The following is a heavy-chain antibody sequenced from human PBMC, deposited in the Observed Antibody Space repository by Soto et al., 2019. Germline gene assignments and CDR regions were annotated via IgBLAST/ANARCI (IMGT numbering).Heavy chain of an antibody. CDR2: IYYTGTT. CDR3: ARQKWEQPKWFDP. J-gene: IGHJ5*02. V-gene: IGHV4-39*01. D-gene: IGHD1-26*01. CDR1: GGAISDARFY. Sequence: QLQLQESGPGLVKPSETLSLTCSLSGGAISDARFYWGWIRQSPGRGLEWIGSIYYTGTTFFNPPLQRRVTISVDTAENQFFLMLYSVTAADTALYFCARQKWEQPKWFDPWGQGTLVIVSP.